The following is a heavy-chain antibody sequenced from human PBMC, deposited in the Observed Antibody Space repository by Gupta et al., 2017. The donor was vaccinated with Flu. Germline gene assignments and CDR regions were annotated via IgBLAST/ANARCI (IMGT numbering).Heavy chain of an antibody. CDR3: ARDLNGSTSCYWCSRDGMDV. CDR2: ISAYNGNT. J-gene: IGHJ6*02. Sequence: QVQLVQSGAEVKKPGASVKVSCKASGYTFTSYGISWVRQAPGQGLEWMGWISAYNGNTNYAQKLQGRVTMTTDTSTSTAYMELRSLRSDDTAVYYCARDLNGSTSCYWCSRDGMDVWGQGTTVTVSS. CDR1: GYTFTSYG. D-gene: IGHD2-2*01. V-gene: IGHV1-18*01.